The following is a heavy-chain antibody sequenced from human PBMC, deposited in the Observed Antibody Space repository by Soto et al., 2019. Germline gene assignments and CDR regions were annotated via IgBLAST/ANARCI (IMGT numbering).Heavy chain of an antibody. V-gene: IGHV1-2*04. CDR2: INPNSGGT. CDR1: GYTFTGYY. J-gene: IGHJ6*02. CDR3: ARGGDGDLGWDGMDV. Sequence: QVQLVQSGAGVKKPGASVKVSCKASGYTFTGYYMHWVRQAPGQGLEWMGWINPNSGGTNYAQKFQGWVTMTRDTSISTAYMELSRLRSDDTAVYYCARGGDGDLGWDGMDVWGQGTTVTVSS. D-gene: IGHD4-17*01.